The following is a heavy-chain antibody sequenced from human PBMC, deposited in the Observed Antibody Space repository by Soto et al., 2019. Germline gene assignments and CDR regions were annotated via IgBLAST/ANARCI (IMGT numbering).Heavy chain of an antibody. CDR3: ARVGSRNAFDI. J-gene: IGHJ3*02. V-gene: IGHV4-30-4*01. CDR1: GGSISSGDYY. Sequence: SETLSLTCTVSGGSISSGDYYWSWIRQPPGKGLESIGYIYHSGSTYYNPSLKSRLTISIDTSKNQFSLKLNSVTAADTAVYYCARVGSRNAFDIWGQGTMVTVSS. CDR2: IYHSGST. D-gene: IGHD3-10*01.